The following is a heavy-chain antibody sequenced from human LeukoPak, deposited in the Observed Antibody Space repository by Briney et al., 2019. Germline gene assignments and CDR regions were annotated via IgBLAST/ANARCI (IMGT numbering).Heavy chain of an antibody. Sequence: SETLSLTCTVSNGSISSGGYYWGWIRQHPGKGLEWIGYIYYSGSTYYNPSLKSRVTISVDTSKNQFSLKLSSVTAADTAVYYCARRGSLRTRMATRAFDIWGQGTMVTVSS. CDR2: IYYSGST. CDR3: ARRGSLRTRMATRAFDI. D-gene: IGHD5-12*01. CDR1: NGSISSGGYY. J-gene: IGHJ3*02. V-gene: IGHV4-31*03.